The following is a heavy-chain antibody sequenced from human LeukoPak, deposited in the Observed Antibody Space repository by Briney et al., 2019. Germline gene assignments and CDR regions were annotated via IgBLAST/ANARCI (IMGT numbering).Heavy chain of an antibody. CDR3: ARDLDSSGWYGGFDY. CDR1: EFTFSSYS. D-gene: IGHD6-19*01. CDR2: ITNSGNSK. J-gene: IGHJ4*02. V-gene: IGHV3-48*01. Sequence: GRSLRLSCAASEFTFSSYSMNWVRQAPGKGLEWVSYITNSGNSKSYADSVKGRFTISRDNTKNSLYLQMNSLRAEDTAVYYCARDLDSSGWYGGFDYWGQGTLVTVSS.